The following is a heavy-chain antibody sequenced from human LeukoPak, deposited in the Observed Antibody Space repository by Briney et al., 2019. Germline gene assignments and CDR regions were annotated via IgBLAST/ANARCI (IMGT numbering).Heavy chain of an antibody. V-gene: IGHV4-38-2*01. J-gene: IGHJ4*02. D-gene: IGHD3-22*01. CDR1: FLYISSVYY. CDR3: PHGSQSFYYDSSGFPFDS. Sequence: SETLSLTYGVSFLYISSVYYWVWLRQPPGKGLEWIGSIYHSGSSYYNPSLRSRVAMSVDTSRNQFSLKLTSVTCPDTPVFYCPHGSQSFYYDSSGFPFDSWGQGTLVTVSS. CDR2: IYHSGSS.